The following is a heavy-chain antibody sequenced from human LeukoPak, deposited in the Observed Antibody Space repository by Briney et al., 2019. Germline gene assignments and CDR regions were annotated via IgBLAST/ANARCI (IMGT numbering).Heavy chain of an antibody. CDR1: GFTFSNAW. CDR2: ISGSGGST. V-gene: IGHV3-23*01. J-gene: IGHJ4*02. CDR3: AKVAVAGYNGHFDY. Sequence: PGGSLRLSCAASGFTFSNAWMTWVRQAPGKGLEWVSSISGSGGSTYYADSVKGRFTISRDNSKNTLYLQMNSLRAEETAVYYCAKVAVAGYNGHFDYWGQGTLVIVSS. D-gene: IGHD5-24*01.